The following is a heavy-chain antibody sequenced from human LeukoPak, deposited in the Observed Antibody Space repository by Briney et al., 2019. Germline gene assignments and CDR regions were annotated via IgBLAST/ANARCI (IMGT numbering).Heavy chain of an antibody. J-gene: IGHJ4*02. D-gene: IGHD6-19*01. Sequence: GGSLRLSCAASGFTFSSYTMNWVRQAPGKGLEWVSSISSSSSYIYYADSVKGRFTISRDNSKNTLYVQMNSLRAEDTAVYYCAKGRAGIDYWGQGTLVIVSS. CDR1: GFTFSSYT. CDR3: AKGRAGIDY. V-gene: IGHV3-21*04. CDR2: ISSSSSYI.